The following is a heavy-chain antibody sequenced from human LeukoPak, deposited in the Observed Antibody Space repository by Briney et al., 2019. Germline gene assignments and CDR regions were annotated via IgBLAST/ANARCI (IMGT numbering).Heavy chain of an antibody. CDR3: TRGGEEPFDY. J-gene: IGHJ4*02. CDR1: GFTFTRFW. CDR2: INVEGTTT. Sequence: GGSLRLSCAGSGFTFTRFWMHWVRQAPGKGLVWVSRINVEGTTTTYADSVEGRFTTSRDENTLYLQMNHLRVDDTAVYYCTRGGEEPFDYWGQGTLVTVSP. D-gene: IGHD3-10*01. V-gene: IGHV3-74*01.